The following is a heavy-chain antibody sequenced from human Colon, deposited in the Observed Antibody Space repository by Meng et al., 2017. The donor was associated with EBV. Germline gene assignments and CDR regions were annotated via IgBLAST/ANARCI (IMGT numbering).Heavy chain of an antibody. J-gene: IGHJ4*02. V-gene: IGHV4-30-4*01. CDR1: GGSISSGSYY. D-gene: IGHD3-22*01. Sequence: GQLQESVPGLVKPSQTLSLTCAVSGGSISSGSYYWSWIRQPPGKGLEWIGYIYYSGSTYYNPSLKSRVTISVDTSKNQFSLKLSSVTAADTAVYFCARDSPVSHFDYWGQGTLVTVSS. CDR3: ARDSPVSHFDY. CDR2: IYYSGST.